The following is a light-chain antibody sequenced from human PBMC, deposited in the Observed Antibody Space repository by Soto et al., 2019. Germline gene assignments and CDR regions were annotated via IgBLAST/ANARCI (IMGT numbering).Light chain of an antibody. CDR2: DAS. V-gene: IGKV3-20*01. J-gene: IGKJ1*01. Sequence: VMRQSPATLSVSPGEGATLHCRASQGIGDTLAWYQQKPGQAPRLLIYDASSRATGIPDRFSGSGSGTDFTLTISRLEPEDFVVYYCQQYGSSPRTFGQGTKVDIK. CDR1: QGIGDT. CDR3: QQYGSSPRT.